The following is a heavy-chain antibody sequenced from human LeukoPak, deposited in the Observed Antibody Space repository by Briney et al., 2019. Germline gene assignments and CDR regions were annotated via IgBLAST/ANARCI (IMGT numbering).Heavy chain of an antibody. CDR1: GGSISSGSYY. Sequence: SETLSLTCTVSGGSISSGSYYWTWIRQPAGKGLEWIGRIYISGSTNYNPALKSRVTISVDTSKNQLSLKLSSVTAADTAVYYCAGTSTVVTREAFGIWGQGTMVTVSS. D-gene: IGHD4-23*01. CDR3: AGTSTVVTREAFGI. J-gene: IGHJ3*02. CDR2: IYISGST. V-gene: IGHV4-61*02.